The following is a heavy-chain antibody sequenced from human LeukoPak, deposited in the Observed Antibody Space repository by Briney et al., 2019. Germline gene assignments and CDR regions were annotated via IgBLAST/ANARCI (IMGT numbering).Heavy chain of an antibody. CDR3: AREPTIFGVVTPAYYYYGMDV. D-gene: IGHD3-3*01. CDR1: GYTFTSYD. V-gene: IGHV1-8*01. J-gene: IGHJ6*02. Sequence: ASVKVSCKASGYTFTSYDINWVRQATGQGLEWVGWMNPNSGNTGYAQKFQGRVTMTRNTSISTAYMELSSLRSGDTAVYYCAREPTIFGVVTPAYYYYGMDVWGQGTTVTVSS. CDR2: MNPNSGNT.